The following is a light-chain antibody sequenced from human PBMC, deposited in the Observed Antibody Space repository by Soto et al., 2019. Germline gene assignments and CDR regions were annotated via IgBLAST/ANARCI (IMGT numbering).Light chain of an antibody. CDR1: NIDSKS. CDR3: QVWDNNSDHVV. CDR2: YDS. V-gene: IGLV3-21*04. J-gene: IGLJ2*01. Sequence: SYELTQPPSVSVAPGKTARITCEGDNIDSKSVHWYQQRPGHAPVLVIYYDSDRPSGIPERFSGSNSGNTATLTISRVEAGDEADYYCQVWDNNSDHVVFGGGTKLTVL.